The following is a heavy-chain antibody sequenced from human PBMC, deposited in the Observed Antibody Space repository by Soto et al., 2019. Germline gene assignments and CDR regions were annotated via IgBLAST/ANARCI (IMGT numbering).Heavy chain of an antibody. CDR2: ISYDGSNK. D-gene: IGHD2-15*01. J-gene: IGHJ4*02. CDR3: AKTVDIVVVVDAIDY. CDR1: GFTFSSYG. Sequence: QVQLVESGGGVVQPGRSLRLSCAASGFTFSSYGMHWVRQAPGKGLEWVEVISYDGSNKYYADSVKGRFTISRDNSKNTLYLQMTSLRAEDTAVYYCAKTVDIVVVVDAIDYWGQGTLVTVSS. V-gene: IGHV3-30*18.